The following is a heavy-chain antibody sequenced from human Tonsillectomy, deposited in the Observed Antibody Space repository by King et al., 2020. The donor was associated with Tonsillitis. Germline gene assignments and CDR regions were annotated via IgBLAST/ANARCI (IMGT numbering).Heavy chain of an antibody. CDR1: GYTFTSYA. CDR3: AREVKRDCSSTSCHFLY. V-gene: IGHV7-4-1*02. Sequence: QLVQSGSELKKPGASVKVSCKASGYTFTSYAMNWVRQAPGQGLEWMGWINTNTGNPTYAQGFTGRFVFSLDTSVTTAYLQISSLKAEDTAVYYCAREVKRDCSSTSCHFLYWGQGTLVTVSS. J-gene: IGHJ4*02. D-gene: IGHD2-2*01. CDR2: INTNTGNP.